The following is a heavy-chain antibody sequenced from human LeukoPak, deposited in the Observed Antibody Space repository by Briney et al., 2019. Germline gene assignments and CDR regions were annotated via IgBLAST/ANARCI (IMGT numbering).Heavy chain of an antibody. Sequence: GGSLRLSCAASGFTFSSYGMHWVRQAPGKGPEWVAFIRYDENNKYYADSVKGRFTISRDNSKNTLYLQMNSLRAEDTAVYYCAKPGKYCSSTSCYTHFDYWGQGTLVTVSS. D-gene: IGHD2-2*02. CDR2: IRYDENNK. CDR1: GFTFSSYG. CDR3: AKPGKYCSSTSCYTHFDY. V-gene: IGHV3-30*02. J-gene: IGHJ4*02.